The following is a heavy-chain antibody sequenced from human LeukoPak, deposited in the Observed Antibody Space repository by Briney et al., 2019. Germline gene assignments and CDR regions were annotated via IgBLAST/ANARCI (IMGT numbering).Heavy chain of an antibody. Sequence: PGRSLRLSCAASGFTFSSYAMHWVRQAPGKGLEWVAVISYDGSNKYYADSVKGRFTISRDNSKNTLYLQINSLRAEDTAVYYCAREWPSGSYSYNYFDYWGQGTLVTVSS. J-gene: IGHJ4*02. CDR2: ISYDGSNK. V-gene: IGHV3-30*04. CDR1: GFTFSSYA. D-gene: IGHD1-26*01. CDR3: AREWPSGSYSYNYFDY.